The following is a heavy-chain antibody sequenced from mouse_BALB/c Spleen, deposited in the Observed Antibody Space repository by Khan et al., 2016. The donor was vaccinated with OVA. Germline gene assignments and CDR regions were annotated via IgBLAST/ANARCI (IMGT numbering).Heavy chain of an antibody. V-gene: IGHV1-31*01. CDR1: GYSFTNYY. D-gene: IGHD1-1*01. Sequence: EVQLQESGPELMKPGASVKISCKASGYSFTNYYIHWVKQSHGQSLEWIGYINPFNGGATYNQKFKGTATLTVDKSSSTAYMHLRSLTSEDSAVYYYTRMRTTGWFTYWGQGTLVTVSA. J-gene: IGHJ3*01. CDR3: TRMRTTGWFTY. CDR2: INPFNGGA.